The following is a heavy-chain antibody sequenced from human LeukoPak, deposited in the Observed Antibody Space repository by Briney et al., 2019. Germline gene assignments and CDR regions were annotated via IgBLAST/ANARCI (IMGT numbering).Heavy chain of an antibody. V-gene: IGHV3-21*01. CDR3: ARDALRVVVPAAMLRGYYYYMDV. Sequence: PGGSLRLSCGASGFTFSSYSMNWVRQAPGKGLEWVSSISSSSSYIYYADSVKGRFTISRDNAKNSLYLQMNSLRAEDTAVYYCARDALRVVVPAAMLRGYYYYMDVWGKGTTVTVSS. J-gene: IGHJ6*03. D-gene: IGHD2-2*01. CDR1: GFTFSSYS. CDR2: ISSSSSYI.